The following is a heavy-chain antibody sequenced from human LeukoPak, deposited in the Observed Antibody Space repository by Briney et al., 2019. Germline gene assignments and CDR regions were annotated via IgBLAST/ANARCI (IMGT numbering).Heavy chain of an antibody. J-gene: IGHJ4*02. CDR2: IYYSGST. CDR3: ASLSFGELTFDY. D-gene: IGHD3-10*01. Sequence: SETLSLTCTVSGPSISSYYWSWIRQPPGNGLEWIGYIYYSGSTDYNPSLKGRVTISVDTSKNQFSLKLSSVTAADTAVYYCASLSFGELTFDYWGQGSLVIVYS. CDR1: GPSISSYY. V-gene: IGHV4-59*01.